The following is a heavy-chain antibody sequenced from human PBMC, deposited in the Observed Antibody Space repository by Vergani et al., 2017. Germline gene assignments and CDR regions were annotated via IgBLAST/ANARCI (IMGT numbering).Heavy chain of an antibody. V-gene: IGHV2-5*04. CDR1: GFSLNTRGVS. D-gene: IGHD2/OR15-2a*01. CDR2: LYLNDDQ. CDR3: VYRKTECGNTGCFYPFYDSSYMDV. J-gene: IGHJ6*03. Sequence: QITLKESGPTLVKPTQTLTLTCTFSGFSLNTRGVSVAWIRPPPGKALDWLDLLYLNDDQHYSPFLNNRVTITKDTSKNQVVLTMTNMDYVDTGTYYCVYRKTECGNTGCFYPFYDSSYMDVWGKGTTVTVSS.